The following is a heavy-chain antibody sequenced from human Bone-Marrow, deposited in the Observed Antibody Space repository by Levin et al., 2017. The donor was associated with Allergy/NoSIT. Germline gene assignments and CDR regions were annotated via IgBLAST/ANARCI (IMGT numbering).Heavy chain of an antibody. J-gene: IGHJ3*02. D-gene: IGHD3-22*01. CDR1: GYSFTSYW. V-gene: IGHV5-51*01. CDR3: ATSYYDSSGYYYGDAFDI. Sequence: GGSLRLSCKGSGYSFTSYWIGWVRQMPGKGLEWMGIIYPGDSDTRYSPSFQGQVTISADKSISTAYLQWSSLKASDTAMYYCATSYYDSSGYYYGDAFDIWGQGTMVTVSS. CDR2: IYPGDSDT.